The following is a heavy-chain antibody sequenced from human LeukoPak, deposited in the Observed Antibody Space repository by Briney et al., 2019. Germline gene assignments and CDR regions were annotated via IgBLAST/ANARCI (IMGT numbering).Heavy chain of an antibody. CDR2: TYYRSKWYH. D-gene: IGHD4-17*01. CDR1: GDSVSSKSAT. CDR3: ARDPVTTTDYFDY. Sequence: SQTLSLTCAISGDSVSSKSATWNWIRQSPSRGLEWLGRTYYRSKWYHDYAVSVDTRITINADTSKNQFSLQLNSVTPEDTAVYYYARDPVTTTDYFDYWGQGTLVTVSS. V-gene: IGHV6-1*01. J-gene: IGHJ4*02.